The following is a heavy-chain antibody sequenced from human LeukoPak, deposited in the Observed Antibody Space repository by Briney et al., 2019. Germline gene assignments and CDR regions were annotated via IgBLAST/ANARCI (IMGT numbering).Heavy chain of an antibody. D-gene: IGHD1-26*01. Sequence: TLSLTCTVSVGSISSYYWSWIRQPAGKGLEWIGRIYTSESTNYNPSLKSRVTMSVDTSKYQFSLKLSSVTAADTAVYYCAGGGSYFSFDYWGQGNLVTVT. CDR3: AGGGSYFSFDY. CDR2: IYTSEST. CDR1: VGSISSYY. V-gene: IGHV4-4*07. J-gene: IGHJ4*02.